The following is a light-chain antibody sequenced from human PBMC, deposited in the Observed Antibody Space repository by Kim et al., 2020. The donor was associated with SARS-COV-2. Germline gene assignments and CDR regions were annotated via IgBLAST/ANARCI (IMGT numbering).Light chain of an antibody. V-gene: IGKV3-11*01. CDR2: DAS. CDR1: QNIDTY. Sequence: PGDRATLSCRASQNIDTYLAWYQQRPGQAPRLLVYDASNRATGVPDRFGGSGSGTDFTLTISSLEPEDFSIYYCQQRNSWPPAVTFGGGTKVDIK. J-gene: IGKJ4*01. CDR3: QQRNSWPPAVT.